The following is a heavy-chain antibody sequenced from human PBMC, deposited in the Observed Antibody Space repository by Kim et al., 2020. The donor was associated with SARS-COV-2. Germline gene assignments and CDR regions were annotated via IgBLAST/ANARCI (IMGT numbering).Heavy chain of an antibody. CDR3: AGGLRYYDSKPYYYMDV. CDR1: GGSISSYY. Sequence: SETLSLTCTVSGGSISSYYWSWIRQPPGKGLEWIGYIYYSGSTNYNPSLKSRVTISVDTSKNQFSLKLSSVTAADTAVYYCAGGLRYYDSKPYYYMDVWGKGTTVTVSS. CDR2: IYYSGST. J-gene: IGHJ6*03. V-gene: IGHV4-59*01. D-gene: IGHD3-22*01.